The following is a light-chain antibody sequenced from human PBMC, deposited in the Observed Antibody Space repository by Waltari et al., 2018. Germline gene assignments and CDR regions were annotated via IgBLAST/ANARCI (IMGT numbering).Light chain of an antibody. Sequence: SCRASQSVNTYLAWYQQKPGQAPRLLIYAASTRAAGIPNRFSGSGSGTDFSLTISRLEAEDFAVYYCQHHVRLPATFGQGTKVEIK. CDR3: QHHVRLPAT. V-gene: IGKV3-20*01. CDR2: AAS. J-gene: IGKJ1*01. CDR1: QSVNTY.